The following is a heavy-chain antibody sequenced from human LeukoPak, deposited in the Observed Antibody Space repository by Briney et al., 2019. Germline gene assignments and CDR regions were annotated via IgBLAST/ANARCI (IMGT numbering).Heavy chain of an antibody. J-gene: IGHJ6*02. Sequence: GGSLRLSCAASGFTFSRYDMHWVRQATGKGLEWVSAIGTADDTYYGDSVKGRFTISRGNAKSSLYLQMDTLRAGDTAVYFCARGGGSSWYWVYYYGMDVWGQGTTVTVSS. CDR2: IGTADDT. CDR1: GFTFSRYD. CDR3: ARGGGSSWYWVYYYGMDV. D-gene: IGHD6-13*01. V-gene: IGHV3-13*01.